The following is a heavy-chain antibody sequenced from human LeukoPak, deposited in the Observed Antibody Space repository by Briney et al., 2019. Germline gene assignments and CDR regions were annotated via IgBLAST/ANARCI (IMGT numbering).Heavy chain of an antibody. CDR2: IIPIFGTA. Sequence: GASVKVSCKASGGTFSSYAISWVRQAPGQGLEWMGGIIPIFGTANYAQKFQGRVTITADKSASTAYMELSSLRSEDTAVYYCASGSLRYFHWLLPPGYYYYGMDVWGKGPTVTVSS. J-gene: IGHJ6*04. D-gene: IGHD3-9*01. V-gene: IGHV1-69*06. CDR3: ASGSLRYFHWLLPPGYYYYGMDV. CDR1: GGTFSSYA.